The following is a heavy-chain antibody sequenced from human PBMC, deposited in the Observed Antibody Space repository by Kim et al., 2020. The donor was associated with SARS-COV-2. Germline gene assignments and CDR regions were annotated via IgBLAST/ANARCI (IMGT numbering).Heavy chain of an antibody. J-gene: IGHJ4*01. CDR3: ARHEKSADDFDY. CDR1: GGSLTGYY. Sequence: SETLSLICSVSGGSLTGYYWSWIRQPHGKGLEWIGYIYSSGTTYYNPSHQSRLSLSIDKSTKQLSLRLNSVTTADTAVYFCARHEKSADDFDYWGQGTLV. V-gene: IGHV4-59*08. CDR2: IYSSGTT.